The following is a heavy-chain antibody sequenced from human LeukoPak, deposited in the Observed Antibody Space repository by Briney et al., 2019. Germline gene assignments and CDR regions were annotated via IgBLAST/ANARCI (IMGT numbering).Heavy chain of an antibody. CDR3: ARDNYYGSGGDASDI. CDR2: ISAYNGNT. D-gene: IGHD3-10*01. Sequence: ASVKVSCKASGYTFTSYGISWVRQAPGQGLEWMGWISAYNGNTNYAQKLQGRVTMTTDTSTSTAYMELRSLRSDDTAVYYCARDNYYGSGGDASDIWGQGTMVTVSS. V-gene: IGHV1-18*01. J-gene: IGHJ3*02. CDR1: GYTFTSYG.